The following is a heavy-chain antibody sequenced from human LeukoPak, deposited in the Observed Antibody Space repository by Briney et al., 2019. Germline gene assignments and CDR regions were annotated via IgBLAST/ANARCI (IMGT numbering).Heavy chain of an antibody. D-gene: IGHD3-22*01. J-gene: IGHJ4*02. Sequence: PSETLSLTCTVSGGSISSGSYYWSWIRQPPGKGLEWIGYIYYSGSTNYNPSLKSRVTISVDTSKNQFSLKLSSVTAADTAVYSCARASRASYYYDSSGYFPFGYWGQGTLVTVSS. CDR2: IYYSGST. V-gene: IGHV4-61*01. CDR1: GGSISSGSYY. CDR3: ARASRASYYYDSSGYFPFGY.